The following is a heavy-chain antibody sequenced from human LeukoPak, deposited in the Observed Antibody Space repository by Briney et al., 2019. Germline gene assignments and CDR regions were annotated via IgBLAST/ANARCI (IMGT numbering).Heavy chain of an antibody. J-gene: IGHJ6*02. CDR2: ISTDNGNT. V-gene: IGHV1-18*01. D-gene: IGHD3-22*01. CDR1: GYSFTSYG. CDR3: ARGGYSESSGFYYYGMDV. Sequence: GASVKVSCKTSGYSFTSYGINWVRQAPGQGLEWMGWISTDNGNTDYAPNLQGRVTMTTDTSTSTAYMELRSLRSDDTAVYYSARGGYSESSGFYYYGMDVWGQGTTVTVSS.